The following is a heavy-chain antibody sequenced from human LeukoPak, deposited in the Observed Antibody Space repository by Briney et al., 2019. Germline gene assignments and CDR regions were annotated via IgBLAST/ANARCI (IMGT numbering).Heavy chain of an antibody. CDR3: ARIYDSSDYSTYYFDY. CDR2: ISYSGST. Sequence: PSETLSLTCTVSGGSISSHFWSWIRQPPGKGLEWIGYISYSGSTNYNSSLRSRVTRSADTSKNQFSLKVSSVTAADTAVYYCARIYDSSDYSTYYFDYWGQGTLVTVSS. CDR1: GGSISSHF. D-gene: IGHD3-22*01. V-gene: IGHV4-59*08. J-gene: IGHJ4*02.